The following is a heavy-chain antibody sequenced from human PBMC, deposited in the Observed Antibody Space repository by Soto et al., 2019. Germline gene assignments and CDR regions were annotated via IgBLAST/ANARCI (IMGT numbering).Heavy chain of an antibody. CDR1: GGTFSSYA. J-gene: IGHJ3*02. V-gene: IGHV1-69*13. CDR2: IIPIFGTA. D-gene: IGHD3-22*01. Sequence: ASVKVSCKASGGTFSSYAISWVRQAPGQGLEWMGGIIPIFGTANYAQKFQGRVTITADESTSTAYMELSSLRSEDSAVYYCARCGGGDSSGSYNAFDIWGQGTMVTVSS. CDR3: ARCGGGDSSGSYNAFDI.